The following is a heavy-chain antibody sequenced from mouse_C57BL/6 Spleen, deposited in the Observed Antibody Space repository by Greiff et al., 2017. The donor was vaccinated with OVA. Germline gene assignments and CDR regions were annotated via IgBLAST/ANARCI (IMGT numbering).Heavy chain of an antibody. Sequence: QVQLQQPGAELVKPGASVKMSCKASGYTFTSYWITWVKQRPGQGLEWIGDIYPGSGSTNYNEKFKSKATLTVDKSSSTAYMQLSSLTSEDSAVYYCAGWEGSGYGLDYWGQGTSVTVSS. J-gene: IGHJ4*01. CDR3: AGWEGSGYGLDY. CDR1: GYTFTSYW. D-gene: IGHD3-2*02. V-gene: IGHV1-55*01. CDR2: IYPGSGST.